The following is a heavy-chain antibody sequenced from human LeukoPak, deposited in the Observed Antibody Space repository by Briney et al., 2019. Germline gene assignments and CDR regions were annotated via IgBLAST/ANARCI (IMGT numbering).Heavy chain of an antibody. CDR3: ARVRSMESCDPPQIDY. Sequence: ASVKVSCKASGYTFTGYYMHWVRQAPGQGLEWMGWINPNSGGTNYAQKFQGRVTMTRDTSISTAYMELSRLRSDDTAVYYCARVRSMESCDPPQIDYWGQGTLVTVSS. CDR1: GYTFTGYY. CDR2: INPNSGGT. D-gene: IGHD3-3*01. J-gene: IGHJ4*02. V-gene: IGHV1-2*02.